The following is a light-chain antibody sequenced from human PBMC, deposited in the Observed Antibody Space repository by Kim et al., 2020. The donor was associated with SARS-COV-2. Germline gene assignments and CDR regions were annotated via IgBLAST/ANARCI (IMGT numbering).Light chain of an antibody. CDR1: SLRNYY. J-gene: IGLJ3*02. Sequence: SSELPQDPAVSVALGQTVRLTCQGDSLRNYYATWYQQRPGQAPVLVLYGKYNRPSGIPDRFSGSASGNTASLTITGAQAEDEADYYCNSRDSSGDHVVFGGGTQRTVL. CDR2: GKY. V-gene: IGLV3-19*01. CDR3: NSRDSSGDHVV.